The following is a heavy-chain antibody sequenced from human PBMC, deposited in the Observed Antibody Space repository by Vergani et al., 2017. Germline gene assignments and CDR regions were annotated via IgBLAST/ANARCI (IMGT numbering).Heavy chain of an antibody. D-gene: IGHD1-26*01. J-gene: IGHJ5*02. Sequence: QVQLVQSGAEVKKPGASVKVSCKASGSTFTSYAMHWVRPAPGQRLEWMGWINAGTGNTKYSQKFQGRVTITRDTSASTAYMELSSLRSDDTAVYYCARDHPVGATAGLGWFDPWGQGTLVTVSS. CDR1: GSTFTSYA. V-gene: IGHV1-3*01. CDR3: ARDHPVGATAGLGWFDP. CDR2: INAGTGNT.